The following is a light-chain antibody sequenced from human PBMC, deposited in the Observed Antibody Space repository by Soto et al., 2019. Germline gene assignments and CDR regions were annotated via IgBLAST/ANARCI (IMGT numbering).Light chain of an antibody. CDR2: AAS. CDR3: QQYYSYPIT. V-gene: IGKV1-9*01. Sequence: DIQMTQSPSTLSASVGDRVTITCRASQGINSYLAWYQQKPGKAPKLLIYAASTLQSGVPSRFSGSGSGTDFTLTISCLQSEDFATYYCQQYYSYPITFGQGTRLEIK. CDR1: QGINSY. J-gene: IGKJ5*01.